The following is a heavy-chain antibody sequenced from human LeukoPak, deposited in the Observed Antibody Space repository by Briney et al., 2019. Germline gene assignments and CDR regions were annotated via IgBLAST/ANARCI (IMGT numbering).Heavy chain of an antibody. CDR2: IWYDGSNK. D-gene: IGHD3-22*01. J-gene: IGHJ4*02. Sequence: GGSLRLSCAASGFTFSSYGMHWVRQAPGKGLEWVAVIWYDGSNKYYADSVKGRFTISRDNSKNTLYLQMNSLRAEDTAVYYCARGHHYYDSSGYLDYWGQGTLVTVSS. V-gene: IGHV3-33*01. CDR3: ARGHHYYDSSGYLDY. CDR1: GFTFSSYG.